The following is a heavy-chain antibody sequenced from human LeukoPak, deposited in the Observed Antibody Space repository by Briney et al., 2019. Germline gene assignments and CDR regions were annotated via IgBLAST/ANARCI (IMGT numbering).Heavy chain of an antibody. D-gene: IGHD4-17*01. J-gene: IGHJ6*03. CDR1: GGSFSGYY. V-gene: IGHV4-34*01. CDR3: ARGVTTRYYYYYMDV. Sequence: PSETLSLTCAVYGGSFSGYYWSWIRQPPGKGLEWIGEINYSGSTNYNPSLKSRVTISVDTSKNQFSLKLSSVTAADTAVYYCARGVTTRYYYYYMDVWGKGTTVTVSS. CDR2: INYSGST.